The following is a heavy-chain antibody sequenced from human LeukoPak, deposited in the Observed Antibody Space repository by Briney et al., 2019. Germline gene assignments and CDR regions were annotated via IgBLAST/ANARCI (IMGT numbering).Heavy chain of an antibody. CDR2: ISYDGSNK. J-gene: IGHJ4*02. CDR1: GFTFSSYG. CDR3: AKALRLVLDY. V-gene: IGHV3-30*18. D-gene: IGHD6-19*01. Sequence: PGRSLRLSCAASGFTFSSYGMHWVRQAPGKGLEGVAVISYDGSNKYYADSVKGRFTISRDNSKNTLYLQMNSLRAEDTAVYYCAKALRLVLDYWGQGTLVTVSS.